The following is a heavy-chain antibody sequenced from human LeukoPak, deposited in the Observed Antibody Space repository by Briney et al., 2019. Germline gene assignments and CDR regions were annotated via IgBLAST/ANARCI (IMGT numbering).Heavy chain of an antibody. J-gene: IGHJ4*02. CDR2: INFDGSKT. Sequence: GGSLRLSCAAATFTVSRHGMHWVRQAPGKGLEWLTFINFDGSKTWFADSVRGRFSISRDDSKHTFYLQMNSLRPEDTAVYYCASDFWSAPQVYWGQGTLVTVS. D-gene: IGHD3-3*01. CDR1: TFTVSRHG. V-gene: IGHV3-30*19. CDR3: ASDFWSAPQVY.